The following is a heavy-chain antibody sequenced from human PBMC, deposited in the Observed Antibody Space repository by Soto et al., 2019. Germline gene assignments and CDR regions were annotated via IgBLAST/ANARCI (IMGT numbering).Heavy chain of an antibody. CDR2: IYSGGST. J-gene: IGHJ4*02. CDR3: ARWGSSDLYYFDY. Sequence: GGSLRLSCAASGFTVSSNYMTWVRQAPGKGLEWVSVIYSGGSTNYADSVKGRFTISRDNSENTLYLQMNSLRAEDTAVYYCARWGSSDLYYFDYWGQGTLVTVSS. V-gene: IGHV3-66*01. CDR1: GFTVSSNY. D-gene: IGHD7-27*01.